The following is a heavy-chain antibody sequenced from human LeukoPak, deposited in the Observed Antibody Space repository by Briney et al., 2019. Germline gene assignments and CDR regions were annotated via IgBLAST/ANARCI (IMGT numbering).Heavy chain of an antibody. Sequence: SETLSLTCTVSGGSLSTYYWSWIRQPPGKGLEWIGYIYSTGSTNYNPSLKSRVTISVDTSKNQFSLKLSSVTAADTAVYYCARHYCSGGICSLELWGQGTLVTVSS. CDR2: IYSTGST. J-gene: IGHJ1*01. D-gene: IGHD2-15*01. CDR3: ARHYCSGGICSLEL. V-gene: IGHV4-59*08. CDR1: GGSLSTYY.